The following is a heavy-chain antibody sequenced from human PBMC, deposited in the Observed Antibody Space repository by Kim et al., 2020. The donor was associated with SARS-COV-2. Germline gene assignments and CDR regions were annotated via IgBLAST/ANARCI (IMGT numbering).Heavy chain of an antibody. CDR2: ISYDGSNK. J-gene: IGHJ6*02. CDR3: AKDSEPYSNYYIDYYGMDV. D-gene: IGHD4-4*01. CDR1: GFTFSSYG. V-gene: IGHV3-30*18. Sequence: GGSLRLSCAASGFTFSSYGMHWVRQAPGKGLEWVAVISYDGSNKYYADSVKGRFTISRDNSKNTLYLQMNSLRAEDTAVYYCAKDSEPYSNYYIDYYGMDVWGQGTTVTVSS.